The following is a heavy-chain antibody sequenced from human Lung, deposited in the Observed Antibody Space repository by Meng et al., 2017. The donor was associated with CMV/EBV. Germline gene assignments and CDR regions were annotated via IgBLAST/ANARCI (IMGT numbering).Heavy chain of an antibody. Sequence: SAKVFCKASGGIFSTYVFSWVRQAPGQGLEWLGGIIPMFGTTNYAQKFQGRLTIKADDSTRTAYMDLSSLTSEDTAVYYCARHAEDYYDSRDFSPYAHWGQGXLVTVSS. J-gene: IGHJ4*02. CDR2: IIPMFGTT. CDR3: ARHAEDYYDSRDFSPYAH. D-gene: IGHD3-22*01. CDR1: GGIFSTYV. V-gene: IGHV1-69*13.